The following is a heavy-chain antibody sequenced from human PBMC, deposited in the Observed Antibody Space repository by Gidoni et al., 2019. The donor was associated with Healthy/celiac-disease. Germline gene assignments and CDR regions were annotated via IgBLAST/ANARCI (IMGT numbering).Heavy chain of an antibody. CDR1: GGSFSSGSYY. V-gene: IGHV4-61*02. CDR3: AREDYYDSSGFDY. CDR2: IYTSGST. Sequence: QVQLQDSCPGLVKPSQTLSLPCTTSGGSFSSGSYYWSWIRQPAGKGLEWIGRIYTSGSTNYNPTLKSRVTISVDTSKNQFSLKLSAVTAADTAVYYCAREDYYDSSGFDYWGQGTLVTVSS. J-gene: IGHJ4*02. D-gene: IGHD3-22*01.